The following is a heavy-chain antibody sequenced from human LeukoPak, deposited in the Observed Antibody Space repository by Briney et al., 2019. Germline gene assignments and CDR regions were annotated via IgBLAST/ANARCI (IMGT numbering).Heavy chain of an antibody. D-gene: IGHD3-3*01. CDR2: IYYTGST. V-gene: IGHV4-59*01. CDR1: GGSISSYY. Sequence: PSETLSLTCTVSGGSISSYYWSWIRQPPGKGLEWIGYIYYTGSTNYNPSLKSRVTISSDTSKNQFSLKLSSVTAADTAVYYCARSHDFWSGYSWGQGTLVTVSS. J-gene: IGHJ4*02. CDR3: ARSHDFWSGYS.